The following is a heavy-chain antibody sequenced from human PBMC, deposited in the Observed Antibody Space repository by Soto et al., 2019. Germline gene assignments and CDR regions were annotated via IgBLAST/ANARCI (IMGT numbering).Heavy chain of an antibody. Sequence: GAAVKVSCKACGGTFSRYAISWVRQAPGQGLEWMGGIIPIFGTANYAQKFQGRVTITADESTSTAYMELSSLRSEDTAVYYCARSFSGSEYYYYYYGMDVWGQGTTVTVSS. D-gene: IGHD6-19*01. V-gene: IGHV1-69*13. J-gene: IGHJ6*02. CDR2: IIPIFGTA. CDR3: ARSFSGSEYYYYYYGMDV. CDR1: GGTFSRYA.